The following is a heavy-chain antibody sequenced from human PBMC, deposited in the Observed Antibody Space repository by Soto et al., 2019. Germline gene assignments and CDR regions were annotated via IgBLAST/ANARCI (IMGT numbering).Heavy chain of an antibody. CDR1: GGSISSYF. V-gene: IGHV4-59*01. CDR2: IFYSGTT. D-gene: IGHD1-26*01. J-gene: IGHJ3*02. Sequence: QVQLQESGPRLVKPSETLSLTCTVSGGSISSYFWSWIRQSPGEGLERIGYIFYSGTTNYSPSLKSRVTVSLGTAKNQFSLNLTSVTAADTAVYYCARGRGGTYDAFDIWGQGTMVTVSS. CDR3: ARGRGGTYDAFDI.